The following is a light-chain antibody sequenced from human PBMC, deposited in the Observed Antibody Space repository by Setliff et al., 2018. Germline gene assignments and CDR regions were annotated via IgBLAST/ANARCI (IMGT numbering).Light chain of an antibody. CDR1: QGISSR. J-gene: IGKJ2*02. Sequence: DTQMTQSPSSLSASVGDRVTITCRASQGISSRLAWYQQKPGKVPKLLIHTASTLESGVPSRFSGSGSGTDFTLTISSLRPEDVATYYCQKCDSAPCTFGQGTKVDIK. CDR3: QKCDSAPCT. V-gene: IGKV1-27*01. CDR2: TAS.